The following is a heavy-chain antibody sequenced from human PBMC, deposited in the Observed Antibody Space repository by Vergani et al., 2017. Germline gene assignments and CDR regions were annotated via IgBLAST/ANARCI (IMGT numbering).Heavy chain of an antibody. CDR3: AKDENYDSSGYSNWFDP. V-gene: IGHV3-30*18. CDR1: GFTFSSYS. J-gene: IGHJ5*02. Sequence: VQLVESGGGLVQPGGSLRLSCAASGFTFSSYSMNWVRQAPGKGLEWVAVISYDGSNKYYADSVKGRFTISRDNSKNTLYLQMNSLRAEDTAVYYCAKDENYDSSGYSNWFDPWGQGTLVTVSS. CDR2: ISYDGSNK. D-gene: IGHD3-22*01.